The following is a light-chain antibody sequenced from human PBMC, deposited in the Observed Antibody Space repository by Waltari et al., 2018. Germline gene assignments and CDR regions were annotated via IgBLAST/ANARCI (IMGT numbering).Light chain of an antibody. CDR2: TTN. CDR3: ATWDDSLNGPV. V-gene: IGLV1-44*01. Sequence: QSVLTQPPSASGNPGQRATISCSGNSSNIGNNIVNWYQQLPGTAPKLLIYTTNQRPSGVPDRFSGSKSGTSASLAISGLQSEDEADYYCATWDDSLNGPVFGGGTKLTVL. CDR1: SSNIGNNI. J-gene: IGLJ2*01.